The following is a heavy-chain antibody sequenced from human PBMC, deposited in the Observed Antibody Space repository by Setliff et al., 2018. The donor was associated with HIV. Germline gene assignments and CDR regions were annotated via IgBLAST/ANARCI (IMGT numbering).Heavy chain of an antibody. CDR3: ARGRPTGYFDC. CDR1: GFTVSDNY. J-gene: IGHJ4*02. Sequence: GGSLRLSCAISGFTVSDNYMTWVRQTPGEGLEWVSLIYTGGTIYYADSVKGRFTISRDNAKNSLYLQMNSLRGEDTAVYYCARGRPTGYFDCWGQGTLVTVSS. CDR2: IYTGGTI. D-gene: IGHD1-1*01. V-gene: IGHV3-66*01.